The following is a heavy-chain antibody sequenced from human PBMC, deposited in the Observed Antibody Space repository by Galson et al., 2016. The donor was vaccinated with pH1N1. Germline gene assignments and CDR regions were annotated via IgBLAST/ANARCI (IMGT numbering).Heavy chain of an antibody. Sequence: SVKVSCKASGGIFNKYAISWVRQAPGQGLEWVGDIIAIFGVTTYAQKFQGRVTINADKSTNTAYMELSSLKSDDTAVYYCAASETYKPSSYDYWGLGTLVTVSS. D-gene: IGHD1-14*01. CDR1: GGIFNKYA. CDR2: IIAIFGVT. V-gene: IGHV1-69*10. J-gene: IGHJ4*02. CDR3: AASETYKPSSYDY.